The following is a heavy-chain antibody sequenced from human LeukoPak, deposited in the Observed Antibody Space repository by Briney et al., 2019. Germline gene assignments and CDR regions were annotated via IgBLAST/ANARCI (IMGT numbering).Heavy chain of an antibody. CDR2: IIPILGIA. J-gene: IGHJ4*02. Sequence: SVKVSCKASGGTFSSYAISWVGQAPGQGLEWMGRIIPILGIANYAQKFQGRVTITADKSTSTAYMELSSLRSEDTAVYYCARENGGDDYSNFDYWGQGTLVTVSS. CDR3: ARENGGDDYSNFDY. V-gene: IGHV1-69*04. D-gene: IGHD4-11*01. CDR1: GGTFSSYA.